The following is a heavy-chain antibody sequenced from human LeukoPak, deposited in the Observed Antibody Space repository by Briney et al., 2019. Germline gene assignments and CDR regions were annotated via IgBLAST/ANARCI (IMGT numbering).Heavy chain of an antibody. V-gene: IGHV1-69*04. CDR3: ASSRELRDTPHADSSTNDYYYYYGMDV. CDR1: GGTFSSYA. CDR2: IIPILGVA. D-gene: IGHD1-26*01. J-gene: IGHJ6*02. Sequence: SVKVSCKASGGTFSSYAISWVRQAPGQGLEWMGRIIPILGVANYAQKFQGRVTITADKSTSTAYMELSSLRSEDTAVYYCASSRELRDTPHADSSTNDYYYYYGMDVWGQGTTVTVSS.